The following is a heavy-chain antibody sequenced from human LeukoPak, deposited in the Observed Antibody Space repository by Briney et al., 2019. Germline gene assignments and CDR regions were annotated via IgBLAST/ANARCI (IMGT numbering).Heavy chain of an antibody. CDR2: IYYTGSS. Sequence: PSETLSLTCSVSGGSIRSSDDYWGFVRQTPGKGLEWMGSIYYTGSSHYNPSLKSRATISVDTSKNQFSLKLTSVTAADTAVYYCARQRSQDYGELPLDYWGQGILVTVSS. J-gene: IGHJ4*02. V-gene: IGHV4-39*01. CDR1: GGSIRSSDDY. D-gene: IGHD4-17*01. CDR3: ARQRSQDYGELPLDY.